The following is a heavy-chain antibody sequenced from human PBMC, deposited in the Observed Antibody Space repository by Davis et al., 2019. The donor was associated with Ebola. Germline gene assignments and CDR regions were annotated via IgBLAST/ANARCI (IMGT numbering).Heavy chain of an antibody. V-gene: IGHV4-34*01. CDR3: ARPTVTTPYGMDV. J-gene: IGHJ6*02. Sequence: MPSETLSLTCAAYGGSFSGYYWSWIRQPPGKGLEWIGEINHSGSTNYNPSLKSRVTISVDTSKNQFSLKLSSVTAADTAVYYCARPTVTTPYGMDVWGQGTTVTVSS. D-gene: IGHD4-17*01. CDR2: INHSGST. CDR1: GGSFSGYY.